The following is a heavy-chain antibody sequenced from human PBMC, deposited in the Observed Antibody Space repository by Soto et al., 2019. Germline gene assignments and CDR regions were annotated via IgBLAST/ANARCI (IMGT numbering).Heavy chain of an antibody. Sequence: QVQLVQSGAEVKKPGSSVKVSCKASGGTFSSYAISWVRQAPGQGLEWMGGIIPIFGTANYAQKFQGRVMITAGESTSTAYMELSSLRSEDTAVYYCARPYGDYDGYYYYGMDVWGQGTTVTVSS. J-gene: IGHJ6*02. V-gene: IGHV1-69*12. D-gene: IGHD4-17*01. CDR1: GGTFSSYA. CDR2: IIPIFGTA. CDR3: ARPYGDYDGYYYYGMDV.